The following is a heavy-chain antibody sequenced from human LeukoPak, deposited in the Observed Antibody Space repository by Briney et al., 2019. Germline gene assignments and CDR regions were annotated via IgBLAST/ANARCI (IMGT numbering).Heavy chain of an antibody. CDR2: ISSSSSYI. Sequence: GGSLRLSCAASGFTFSSYSMNWVRQAPGKGLEWVSSISSSSSYIYYADSVKGRFTISRDNAKNSLYLQMNSLRAEDTAVYYCAVTPLTYYDFWGGPIPMDVWGKGTTVTVSS. J-gene: IGHJ6*03. D-gene: IGHD3-3*01. CDR3: AVTPLTYYDFWGGPIPMDV. CDR1: GFTFSSYS. V-gene: IGHV3-21*01.